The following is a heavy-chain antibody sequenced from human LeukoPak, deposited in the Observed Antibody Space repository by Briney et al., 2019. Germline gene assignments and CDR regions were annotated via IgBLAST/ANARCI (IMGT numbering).Heavy chain of an antibody. J-gene: IGHJ4*02. CDR1: GFIFSTYS. Sequence: GGSLRLSCAASGFIFSTYSMNWVRQAPGKGLEWVSSISSSTSYIYYADSVKGRFTISRDNAKNSLYLQMNSLRAEDTAVYYCARERTRGYSYGDFDYWGQGTLVTVSS. D-gene: IGHD5-18*01. CDR3: ARERTRGYSYGDFDY. CDR2: ISSSTSYI. V-gene: IGHV3-21*01.